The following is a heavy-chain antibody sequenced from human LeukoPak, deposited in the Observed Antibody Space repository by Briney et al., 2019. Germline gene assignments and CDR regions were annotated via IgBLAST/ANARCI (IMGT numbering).Heavy chain of an antibody. CDR2: IYAGEGA. V-gene: IGHV4-4*07. CDR3: AREGYSYGYYFDY. CDR1: GDSISNYF. J-gene: IGHJ4*02. D-gene: IGHD5-18*01. Sequence: PSETLSLTCTVSGDSISNYFWSWIRQPAGKGLEWIGRIYAGEGAKYNPSLETRVTVSADTSTNQLSLKLSSVTAADTAVYYCAREGYSYGYYFDYWGQGTLVTVSS.